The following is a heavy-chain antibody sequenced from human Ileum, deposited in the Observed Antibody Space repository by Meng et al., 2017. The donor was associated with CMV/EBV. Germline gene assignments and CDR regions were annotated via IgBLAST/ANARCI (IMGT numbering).Heavy chain of an antibody. V-gene: IGHV1-2*02. CDR2: INPNSGGT. D-gene: IGHD2-2*01. CDR3: ARMGYCSSTSCSDIPEYFQH. J-gene: IGHJ1*01. CDR1: GYTFTGYY. Sequence: SVKVSCKASGYTFTGYYMHWVRQAPGEGLEWMGWINPNSGGTNYAQKFQGRVTMTRDTSISTAYMELSRLRSDDTAVYYCARMGYCSSTSCSDIPEYFQHWGQGTLVTVSS.